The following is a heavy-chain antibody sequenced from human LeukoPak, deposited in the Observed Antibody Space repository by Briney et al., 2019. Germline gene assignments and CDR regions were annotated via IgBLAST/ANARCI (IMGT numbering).Heavy chain of an antibody. CDR2: INWNGGST. V-gene: IGHV3-20*04. CDR3: ARCGGDCYSLLADAFDI. CDR1: GFTFDDYG. J-gene: IGHJ3*02. D-gene: IGHD2-21*02. Sequence: GGSLRLSCAASGFTFDDYGMSWVRQAPGKGLEWVSGINWNGGSTGYADSVKGRFTISRDNAKNSLYLQMNSLRAEDTALYYCARCGGDCYSLLADAFDIWGQGTMVTVSS.